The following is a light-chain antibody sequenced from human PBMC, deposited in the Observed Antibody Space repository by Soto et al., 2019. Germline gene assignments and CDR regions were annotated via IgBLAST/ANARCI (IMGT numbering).Light chain of an antibody. CDR2: GVS. CDR1: QSVRSTY. J-gene: IGKJ4*01. Sequence: EIVLTQSPGTLSLSPGARATLSCRASQSVRSTYLAWYQQKPGLAPMLLIVGVSNRATGIPDRFSGSGSGTDFTLTISRLEPEDVAVYYCQQYCAYPLTFGGGTRVEIK. V-gene: IGKV3-20*01. CDR3: QQYCAYPLT.